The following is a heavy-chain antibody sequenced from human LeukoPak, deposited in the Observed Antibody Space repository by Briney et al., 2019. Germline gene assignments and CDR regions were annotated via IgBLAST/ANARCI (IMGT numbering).Heavy chain of an antibody. D-gene: IGHD5-18*01. J-gene: IGHJ4*02. Sequence: PGGSLRLSCAASGFTFSSYVMHWVRQAPGKGLEWVAVISYDGSNKYYADSVKGRFTISRDNSKNTLYLQMNSLRAEDTAVYYCAKVDIRGYSYGYFDYWGQGTLVTVSS. CDR2: ISYDGSNK. CDR1: GFTFSSYV. V-gene: IGHV3-30*18. CDR3: AKVDIRGYSYGYFDY.